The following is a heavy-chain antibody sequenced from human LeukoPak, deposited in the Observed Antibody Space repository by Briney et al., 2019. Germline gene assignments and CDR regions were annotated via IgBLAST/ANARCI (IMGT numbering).Heavy chain of an antibody. J-gene: IGHJ4*02. Sequence: ASVKVSCKVSGYTFTDYYMHWVQQAPGKGLEWMGLVDPEDGETIYAEKFQGRVTITADTSTDTAYMELSSLRSEDPAVYYCATDRRDADTDPFDYWGQGTLFTVSS. CDR1: GYTFTDYY. CDR2: VDPEDGET. V-gene: IGHV1-69-2*01. D-gene: IGHD5-24*01. CDR3: ATDRRDADTDPFDY.